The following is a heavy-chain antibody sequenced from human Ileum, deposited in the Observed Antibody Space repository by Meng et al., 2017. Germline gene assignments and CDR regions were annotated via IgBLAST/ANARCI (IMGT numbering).Heavy chain of an antibody. CDR1: GGSISSTAYS. D-gene: IGHD2/OR15-2a*01. Sequence: QVQLQESGSGLGTSSQTLSLTCTVSGGSISSTAYSWTWIRQPPGKGLEWIGYIYQVGSTNYNPSLKSRVTIFVDTSKNQFSLKLTSVTAADTAVYYCASSTSGPELNYWGQGTLVTVSS. V-gene: IGHV4-30-2*01. CDR3: ASSTSGPELNY. J-gene: IGHJ4*02. CDR2: IYQVGST.